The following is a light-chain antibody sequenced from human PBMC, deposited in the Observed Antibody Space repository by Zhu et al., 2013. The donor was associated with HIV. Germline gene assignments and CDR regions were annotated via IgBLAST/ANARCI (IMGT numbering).Light chain of an antibody. Sequence: DIVMTQSPDSLAVSLGERATINCKSSQSVLYNSNNKNYLTWYQQKPGQPPKLLIYWASTRESGVPDRFSGSGSGTDFTLTISSLQAEDVAVYYCQQYYSTPWTFGQGTKVELK. J-gene: IGKJ1*01. V-gene: IGKV4-1*01. CDR1: QSVLYNSNNKNY. CDR2: WAS. CDR3: QQYYSTPWT.